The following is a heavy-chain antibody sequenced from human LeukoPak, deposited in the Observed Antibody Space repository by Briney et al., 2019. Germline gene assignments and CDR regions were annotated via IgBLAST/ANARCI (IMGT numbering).Heavy chain of an antibody. CDR3: ARRAKGSIAAAAHYNWFDP. J-gene: IGHJ5*02. CDR1: GYTFTGYY. D-gene: IGHD6-13*01. V-gene: IGHV1-2*02. CDR2: INPNSGGT. Sequence: ASVKVSCKASGYTFTGYYMHWVRQAPGQGLEWMGWINPNSGGTNYAQKFQGRVTMTRDTSISTAYMEPSRLRSDDTAVYYCARRAKGSIAAAAHYNWFDPWGQGTLVTVSS.